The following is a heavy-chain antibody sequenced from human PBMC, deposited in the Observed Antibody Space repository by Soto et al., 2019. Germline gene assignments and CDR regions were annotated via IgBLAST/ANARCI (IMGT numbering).Heavy chain of an antibody. CDR2: IYPDHSQT. D-gene: IGHD3-22*01. CDR1: GYNFYGYW. V-gene: IGHV5-51*01. CDR3: ARPYDSSGYGYFDY. Sequence: GESLKISCKGSGYNFYGYWIGWVRQMPGKGLEWMGIIYPDHSQTIYSPSLQGQVTMSADKSINSAYLQWTSLEASDTAMYYCARPYDSSGYGYFDYWSQGTLVTVSS. J-gene: IGHJ4*02.